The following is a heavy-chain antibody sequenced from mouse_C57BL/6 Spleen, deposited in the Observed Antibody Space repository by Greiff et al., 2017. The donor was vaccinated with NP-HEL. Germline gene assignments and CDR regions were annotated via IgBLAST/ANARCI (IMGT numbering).Heavy chain of an antibody. Sequence: EVQVVESGPVLVKPGASVKMSCKASGYTFTDYYMNWVKQSHGKSLEWIGVINPYNGGTSYNQKFKGKATLTVDKASSTAYMELNSLTSEDSAVYYCARSDYGSSRFDYWGQGTTLTVSS. J-gene: IGHJ2*01. CDR2: INPYNGGT. D-gene: IGHD1-1*01. CDR1: GYTFTDYY. V-gene: IGHV1-19*01. CDR3: ARSDYGSSRFDY.